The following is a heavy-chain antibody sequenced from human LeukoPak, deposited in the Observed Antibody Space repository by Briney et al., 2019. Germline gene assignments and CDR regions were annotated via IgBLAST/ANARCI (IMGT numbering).Heavy chain of an antibody. CDR1: GGSISSYY. J-gene: IGHJ4*02. CDR2: IYYSGST. Sequence: SETLSLTCTVSGGSISSYYWSWIRQPPGKGLEWIGYIYYSGSTNYNPSLKSRVTISVDTSKNQFSLKLSSVTAADTAVYYCACDSSGYSAWGTFDYWGQGTLVTVSS. CDR3: ACDSSGYSAWGTFDY. D-gene: IGHD3-22*01. V-gene: IGHV4-59*01.